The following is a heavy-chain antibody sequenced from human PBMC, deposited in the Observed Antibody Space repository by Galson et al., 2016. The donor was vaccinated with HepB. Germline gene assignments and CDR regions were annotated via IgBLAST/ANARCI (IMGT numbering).Heavy chain of an antibody. V-gene: IGHV2-70*11. CDR1: GFSLTSTGVS. CDR3: ARMTSCIEIAGLVSEGFGS. Sequence: PALVKPTQTLTLTCTFSGFSLTSTGVSVSWLRQPPGKALEWPARIDWDGDKHYITSLKTRLTLSEDTSKNQVVLTLTNMDPVDTATYYCARMTSCIEIAGLVSEGFGSWGQGILVTVSS. J-gene: IGHJ4*02. D-gene: IGHD2/OR15-2a*01. CDR2: IDWDGDK.